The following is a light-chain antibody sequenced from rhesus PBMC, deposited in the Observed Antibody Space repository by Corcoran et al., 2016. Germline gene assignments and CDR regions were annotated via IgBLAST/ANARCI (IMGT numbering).Light chain of an antibody. V-gene: IGKV4-1*01. CDR1: QSLLYSSNNKNY. CDR3: QQYYSTPLT. J-gene: IGKJ4*01. Sequence: DIVMTQSPDSLAVSLGERVTINCKSSQSLLYSSNNKNYLAWYQQKPGQAPTRFIYWASTRESGVPKRFIGRGSGTDFTLTISGLQAEDVAVYYCQQYYSTPLTFGGGAKVEIK. CDR2: WAS.